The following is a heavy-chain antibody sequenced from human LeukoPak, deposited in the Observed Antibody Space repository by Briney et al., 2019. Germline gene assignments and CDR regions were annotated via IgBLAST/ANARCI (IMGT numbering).Heavy chain of an antibody. V-gene: IGHV1-69*13. Sequence: SVKVSCKASGGTFSSYAISWVRQAPGQGLEWMGGIIPIFGTTNYAQKFQGRVTITADESTSTAYMELSSLRSEDTAVYYCARSPTYYDSSGYGPNYYYYYMDVWGKGTTVTVSS. J-gene: IGHJ6*03. CDR2: IIPIFGTT. D-gene: IGHD3-22*01. CDR3: ARSPTYYDSSGYGPNYYYYYMDV. CDR1: GGTFSSYA.